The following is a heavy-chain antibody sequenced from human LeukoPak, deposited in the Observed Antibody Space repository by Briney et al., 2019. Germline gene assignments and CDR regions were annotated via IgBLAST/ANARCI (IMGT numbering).Heavy chain of an antibody. V-gene: IGHV3-21*01. Sequence: GGSLRLSCAASGFTFSSYSMNWVRQAPGKGLEWVSSISSSSSYIYYADSVRGRFTISRDNAKNSLYLQMNSLRVEDTAVYYCARADCSSSTCYLRRSWFDPWGQGTLVTVSS. J-gene: IGHJ5*02. CDR1: GFTFSSYS. D-gene: IGHD2-2*01. CDR2: ISSSSSYI. CDR3: ARADCSSSTCYLRRSWFDP.